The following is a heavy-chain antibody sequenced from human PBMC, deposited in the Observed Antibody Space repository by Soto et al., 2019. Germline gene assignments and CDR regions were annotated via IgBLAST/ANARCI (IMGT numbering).Heavy chain of an antibody. J-gene: IGHJ5*02. Sequence: GGSLRLSCVASGFTFSTYAMSWVRRAPGKGLEWVSSMSSNGDSKFYADSVKGRFTISRDNSKNTLFLQMNSLRAEDTAVYYCAKTYCIGTDCTYPRGGWLDPWGQGTLVTVSS. CDR1: GFTFSTYA. D-gene: IGHD2-15*01. CDR3: AKTYCIGTDCTYPRGGWLDP. V-gene: IGHV3-23*01. CDR2: MSSNGDSK.